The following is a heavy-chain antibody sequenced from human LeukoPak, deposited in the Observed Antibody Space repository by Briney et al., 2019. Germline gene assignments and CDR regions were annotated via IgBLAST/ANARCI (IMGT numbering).Heavy chain of an antibody. J-gene: IGHJ4*02. CDR2: ISWNSGST. CDR3: ARGEVRGWLQFFIYFDY. Sequence: GRSLRLSCAASGFTFDDYAMHWVRQAPGKGLEWVSGISWNSGSTGYADSVKGRFTISRDNAKNSLYLQMNSLRAEDTALYYCARGEVRGWLQFFIYFDYWGQGTLVTVSS. D-gene: IGHD5-24*01. V-gene: IGHV3-9*01. CDR1: GFTFDDYA.